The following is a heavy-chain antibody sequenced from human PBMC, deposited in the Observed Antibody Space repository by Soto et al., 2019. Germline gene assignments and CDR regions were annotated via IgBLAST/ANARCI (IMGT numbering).Heavy chain of an antibody. CDR1: GFTFSDYY. Sequence: QVQLVESGGGLVKPGGSLRLSCAASGFTFSDYYMSWIRQAPGKGLEWVSYMTNSGGTIYYADSVKGRFTISRDNAKNSLYLQMNRLRAEDAAVYYCARAGGYWNPRGFDYWGQGTLVSVSS. CDR3: ARAGGYWNPRGFDY. J-gene: IGHJ4*02. CDR2: MTNSGGTI. D-gene: IGHD1-1*01. V-gene: IGHV3-11*01.